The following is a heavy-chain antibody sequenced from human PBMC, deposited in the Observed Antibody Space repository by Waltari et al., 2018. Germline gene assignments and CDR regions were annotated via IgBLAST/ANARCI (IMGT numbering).Heavy chain of an antibody. J-gene: IGHJ6*03. CDR3: AKGSCSSTSCYDEGGIYYYYMDV. CDR2: ISGSGGST. Sequence: EVQLLESGGGLVQPGGSLRLSCAASGFTFSSYAMSWVRQAPGKGLEWVSAISGSGGSTYYADSVKGRFTISRDNSKNTLYLQMNSLRAEDTAVYYCAKGSCSSTSCYDEGGIYYYYMDVWGKGTTVTVSS. V-gene: IGHV3-23*01. CDR1: GFTFSSYA. D-gene: IGHD2-2*01.